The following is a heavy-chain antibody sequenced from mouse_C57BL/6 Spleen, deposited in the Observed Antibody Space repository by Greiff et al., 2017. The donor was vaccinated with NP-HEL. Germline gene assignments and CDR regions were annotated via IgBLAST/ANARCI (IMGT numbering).Heavy chain of an antibody. V-gene: IGHV1-18*01. CDR2: INPNNGGT. J-gene: IGHJ2*01. CDR1: GYTFTDYN. CDR3: ARSFGYYYGSSPYYFDY. D-gene: IGHD1-1*01. Sequence: EVQLQQSGPELVKPGASVKIPCKASGYTFTDYNMDWVKQSPGKSLEWIGDINPNNGGTIYNQKFKGKATLTVDKSSSTAYMELRSLTSEDTAVYYCARSFGYYYGSSPYYFDYWGQGTTLTVSS.